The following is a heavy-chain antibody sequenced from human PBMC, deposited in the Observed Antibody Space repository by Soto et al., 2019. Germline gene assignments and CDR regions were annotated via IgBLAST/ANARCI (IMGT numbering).Heavy chain of an antibody. J-gene: IGHJ4*02. D-gene: IGHD3-22*01. CDR2: IYSGGST. CDR1: GFTVSSNY. Sequence: GSLRRSCAASGFTVSSNYMSWVRQAPGKGLEWVSVIYSGGSTYYADSVKGRFTISRDNSKNTLYLQMNSLRAEDTAVYYCASSGYYSGLAYWGQGTLVTVSS. CDR3: ASSGYYSGLAY. V-gene: IGHV3-66*02.